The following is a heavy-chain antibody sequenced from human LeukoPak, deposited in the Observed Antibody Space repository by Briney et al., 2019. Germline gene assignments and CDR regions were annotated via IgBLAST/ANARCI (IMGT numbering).Heavy chain of an antibody. CDR1: GGTFSSYA. Sequence: SVKVSCKASGGTFSSYAISWVRQAPGQGLEWMGGIIPMFGPANYAQKFQGRVTITTDESTSTAYMELSSLRSEDTAVYYCARETPLDDSSSWYPHWFDPWGQGTLVTVSS. CDR2: IIPMFGPA. CDR3: ARETPLDDSSSWYPHWFDP. D-gene: IGHD6-13*01. V-gene: IGHV1-69*05. J-gene: IGHJ5*02.